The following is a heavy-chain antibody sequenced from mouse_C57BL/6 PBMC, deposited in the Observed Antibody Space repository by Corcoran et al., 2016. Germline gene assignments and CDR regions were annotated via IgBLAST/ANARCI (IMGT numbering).Heavy chain of an antibody. V-gene: IGHV1-26*01. Sequence: EVQLQQSGPELVKPGASVKISCKASGYTFTDYYMNWVKQSHGKSLEWIGDINPNNGGTSYNQKFKGKATLTVDKSSSTAYMELRSLTSEDSAVYYCAREDYYGSSYAAYWGQGTLVTVSA. CDR3: AREDYYGSSYAAY. CDR2: INPNNGGT. J-gene: IGHJ3*01. D-gene: IGHD1-1*01. CDR1: GYTFTDYY.